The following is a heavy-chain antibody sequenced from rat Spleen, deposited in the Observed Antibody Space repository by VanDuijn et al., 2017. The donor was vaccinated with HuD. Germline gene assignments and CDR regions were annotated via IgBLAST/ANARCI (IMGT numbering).Heavy chain of an antibody. Sequence: EVQLVESGGGLVQPGRSLKLSCAVSGFTFNSYDMAWVRQAPTKGLEWVASISPSGGSTYYRDSVKGRFTISRDNAKSTLYLQMDSLRSEDTATYYCARGGSIYGNWFAYWGQGTLVTVSS. CDR1: GFTFNSYD. V-gene: IGHV5-19*01. J-gene: IGHJ3*01. CDR3: ARGGSIYGNWFAY. CDR2: ISPSGGST. D-gene: IGHD1-2*01.